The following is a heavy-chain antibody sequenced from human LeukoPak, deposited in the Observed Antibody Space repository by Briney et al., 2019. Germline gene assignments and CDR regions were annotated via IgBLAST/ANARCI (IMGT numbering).Heavy chain of an antibody. CDR1: GFTVSSNY. CDR2: IYSGGST. CDR3: ARVGYYDFWSGYPYYFDY. Sequence: PGGSLRLSCAASGFTVSSNYMSWVRQAPGKGLEWVSVIYSGGSTYYADSVKGRFTISRDNSKNTLYLQMNSLRAEDTAVYYCARVGYYDFWSGYPYYFDYWGQGTLVTVSS. V-gene: IGHV3-66*01. J-gene: IGHJ4*02. D-gene: IGHD3-3*01.